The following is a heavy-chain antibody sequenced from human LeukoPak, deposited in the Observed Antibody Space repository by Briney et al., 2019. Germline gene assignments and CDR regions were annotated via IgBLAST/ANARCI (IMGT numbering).Heavy chain of an antibody. J-gene: IGHJ4*02. V-gene: IGHV3-48*03. CDR1: GFTFSSYE. Sequence: GGSLRLSCAASGFTFSSYEMNWVRQAPGKGLEWVSYISSSGSTIYYADSVKGRFTISRDNAKNSLYLQMNSLRADDTAVYYCAKAMGATLFDYWGQGTLVTVSS. D-gene: IGHD1-26*01. CDR2: ISSSGSTI. CDR3: AKAMGATLFDY.